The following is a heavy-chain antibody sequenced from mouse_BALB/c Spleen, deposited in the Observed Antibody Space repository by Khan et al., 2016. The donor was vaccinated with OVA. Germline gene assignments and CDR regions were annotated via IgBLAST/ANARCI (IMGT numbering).Heavy chain of an antibody. CDR2: IYPGTVST. J-gene: IGHJ2*01. Sequence: QVQLKQSGAELVRPGASVNLSCKTSGYIFTSYWIHWVKQRSGQGLEWIARIYPGTVSTYYNEKFKGKATRIADKSSSTAYMQLSSLNSEDSAVYFCARHYDSNHYFGYWGQGTTLTVSS. V-gene: IGHV1S132*01. CDR1: GYIFTSYW. D-gene: IGHD2-5*01. CDR3: ARHYDSNHYFGY.